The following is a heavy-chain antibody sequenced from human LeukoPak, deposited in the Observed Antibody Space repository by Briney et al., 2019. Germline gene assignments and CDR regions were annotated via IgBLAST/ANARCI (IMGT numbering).Heavy chain of an antibody. J-gene: IGHJ4*02. CDR3: ARDPDGDGYNYPLDY. D-gene: IGHD5-24*01. CDR1: GFTFSSYA. V-gene: IGHV3-30*04. Sequence: GGSLRLSCAASGFTFSSYAMHWVRRAPGKGLEWVAIISYDGWNKYYADSVKGRFTISRDNSKNTLYLQMNSLRAEDTAVYYCARDPDGDGYNYPLDYWGQGTLVTVSS. CDR2: ISYDGWNK.